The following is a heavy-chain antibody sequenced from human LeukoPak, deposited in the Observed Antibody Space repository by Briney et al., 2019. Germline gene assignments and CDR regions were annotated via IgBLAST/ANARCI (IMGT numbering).Heavy chain of an antibody. CDR2: IWYDGSNK. Sequence: PGGSLRLSCAASGFTFSSYGMHWVRQAPGKGLEWVAVIWYDGSNKYYANSVKGRFTISRDNSKNTLYLQMNGLRAEETAVYYCARAGFSDNDYRNYLDYWGQGTLVTVSS. CDR3: ARAGFSDNDYRNYLDY. V-gene: IGHV3-33*01. J-gene: IGHJ4*02. D-gene: IGHD5-12*01. CDR1: GFTFSSYG.